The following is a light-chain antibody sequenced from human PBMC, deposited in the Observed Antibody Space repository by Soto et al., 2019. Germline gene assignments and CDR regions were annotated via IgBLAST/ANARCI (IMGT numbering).Light chain of an antibody. V-gene: IGKV3-11*01. CDR1: QGISGY. CDR2: DAS. J-gene: IGKJ5*01. CDR3: QQRSNWPPIT. Sequence: ETVLTQSPATLSLSPGERATLSCRASQGISGYLGWYQQKPGQAPRLLIYDASNRATGIPARFSGSGSGTDFTLTISSLEPEDFAVYYCQQRSNWPPITFGQGTRLEIK.